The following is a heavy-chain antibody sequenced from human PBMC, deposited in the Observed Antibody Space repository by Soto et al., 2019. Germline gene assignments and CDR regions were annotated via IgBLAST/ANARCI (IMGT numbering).Heavy chain of an antibody. D-gene: IGHD2-15*01. CDR1: GYTFTRYT. Sequence: QVQLVQSGAEVKKPGASVKVSCKASGYTFTRYTMYWVRQAPGQRLECMGWINAGNDNIKYSQNFQGRVTITSDTTATTGYSELSSLTSEDTAIYYCSIFGGSVSGWRQGTRVTVSS. CDR3: SIFGGSVSG. V-gene: IGHV1-3*01. CDR2: INAGNDNI. J-gene: IGHJ4*02.